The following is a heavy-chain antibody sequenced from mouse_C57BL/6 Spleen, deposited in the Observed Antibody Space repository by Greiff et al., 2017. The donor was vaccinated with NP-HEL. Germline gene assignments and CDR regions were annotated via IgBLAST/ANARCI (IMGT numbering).Heavy chain of an antibody. CDR3: ARGEGNYVGFAY. CDR1: GYTFTSYW. CDR2: IDPSDSYT. V-gene: IGHV1-69*01. J-gene: IGHJ3*01. D-gene: IGHD2-1*01. Sequence: VQLQQPGAELVMPGASVKLSCKASGYTFTSYWMHWVKQRPGQGLEWIGEIDPSDSYTNYNQKFKGKSTLTVDKSSSTAYMQLSSLTSEDSAVYYCARGEGNYVGFAYWGQGTLVTVSA.